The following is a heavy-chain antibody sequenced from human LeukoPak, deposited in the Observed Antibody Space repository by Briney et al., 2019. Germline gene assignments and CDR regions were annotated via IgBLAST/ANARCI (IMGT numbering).Heavy chain of an antibody. CDR1: GGSFSGYY. D-gene: IGHD3-9*01. Sequence: SETLSLTCAVYGGSFSGYYWSWIRQPAGKGLEWIGRIYTSGSTNYNPSLKSRVTMSVDTSKNQFSLKLSSVTAADTAVYYCARVVEILTGYPWFDPWGQGTLVTVSS. CDR2: IYTSGST. V-gene: IGHV4-59*10. CDR3: ARVVEILTGYPWFDP. J-gene: IGHJ5*02.